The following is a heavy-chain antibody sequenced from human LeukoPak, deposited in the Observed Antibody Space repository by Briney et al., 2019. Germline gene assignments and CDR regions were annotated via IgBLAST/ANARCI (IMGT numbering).Heavy chain of an antibody. CDR3: ARTSGSLDFDS. CDR2: IYTSRST. Sequence: PSETLSLTCTVSGGSLSSSYWSWIRQPPGKGLEWIGYIYTSRSTNYNPSLKSRVTISVDTSKNQFSLKLSSVTAADTAVYYCARTSGSLDFDSWGQGTLVSVSS. CDR1: GGSLSSSY. J-gene: IGHJ4*02. D-gene: IGHD1-26*01. V-gene: IGHV4-4*09.